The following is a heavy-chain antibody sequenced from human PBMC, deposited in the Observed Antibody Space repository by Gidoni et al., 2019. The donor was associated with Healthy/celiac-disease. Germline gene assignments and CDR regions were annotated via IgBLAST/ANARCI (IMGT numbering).Heavy chain of an antibody. V-gene: IGHV4-30-2*01. D-gene: IGHD1-26*01. J-gene: IGHJ4*02. CDR2: IYHSGST. Sequence: QLQLQESGSGLVKPSQTLSFPCAVSGASISRGGYSWSLIRQPPGKGLEWIGYIYHSGSTYYNPSLTSRVTISVDRSKNQFSLQLSSVTAADTAVYYCARGLVGATTYFDYWGQGTLVTVSS. CDR3: ARGLVGATTYFDY. CDR1: GASISRGGYS.